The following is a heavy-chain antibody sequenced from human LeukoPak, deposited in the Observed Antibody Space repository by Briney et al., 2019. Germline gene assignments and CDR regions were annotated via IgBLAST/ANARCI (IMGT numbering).Heavy chain of an antibody. CDR3: ARGIAAAGILWRN. Sequence: SETLSLTCTVSGGSISSYYWSWIRQPPGKGLEWIGYIYYSGSTNYNPSLKSRVTISVDTSKNQFSLKLSSVTAADTAVYYCARGIAAAGILWRNWGQGTLVTVSS. CDR1: GGSISSYY. J-gene: IGHJ4*02. D-gene: IGHD6-13*01. CDR2: IYYSGST. V-gene: IGHV4-59*01.